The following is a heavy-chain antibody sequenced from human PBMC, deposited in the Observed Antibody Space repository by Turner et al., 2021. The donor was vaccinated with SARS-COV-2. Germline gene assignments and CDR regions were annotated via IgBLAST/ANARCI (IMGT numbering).Heavy chain of an antibody. V-gene: IGHV3-30*18. J-gene: IGHJ4*02. D-gene: IGHD3-22*01. CDR1: GFTFSRYG. CDR3: AKGGWYYDSSAADY. CDR2: ISYDGSDK. Sequence: QVQLVESGGGVVQHGRSLRLSCAASGFTFSRYGMHWVRQAPGKGLEWVALISYDGSDKYYADSVKGRFTISRDNSKNTLYLQMNSLRAEDTAVYYCAKGGWYYDSSAADYWGQGTLVTVSS.